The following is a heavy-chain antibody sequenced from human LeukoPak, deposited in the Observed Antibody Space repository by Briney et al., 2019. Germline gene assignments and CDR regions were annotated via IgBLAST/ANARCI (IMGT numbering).Heavy chain of an antibody. CDR2: IYYSGST. D-gene: IGHD5-18*01. J-gene: IGHJ5*02. CDR3: ASQRGYSYGYKYNWFDP. V-gene: IGHV4-39*01. Sequence: SETLSLTCTVSGGSISSSSYYWGWIRQPPGKGREWSGSIYYSGSTYYNPPLKSRVTTSVDTSKHQFSLKLSSVTAADTAVYYCASQRGYSYGYKYNWFDPWGQGTLVTVSS. CDR1: GGSISSSSYY.